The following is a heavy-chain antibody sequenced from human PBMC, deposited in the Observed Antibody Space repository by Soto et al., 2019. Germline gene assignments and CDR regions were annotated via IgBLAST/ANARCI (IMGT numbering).Heavy chain of an antibody. J-gene: IGHJ4*02. CDR2: INHSGST. Sequence: QVQLQQWGAGLLKPSETLSLTCAVYGGSFSGYYWTWIRQPPGTGLEWIGEINHSGSTNYNPSLKGRVSISVDTSKTHCTPKLTSVTAADTAVYYCARVKVTGRFDYWGQGTLVTVSS. D-gene: IGHD2-8*02. CDR1: GGSFSGYY. CDR3: ARVKVTGRFDY. V-gene: IGHV4-34*01.